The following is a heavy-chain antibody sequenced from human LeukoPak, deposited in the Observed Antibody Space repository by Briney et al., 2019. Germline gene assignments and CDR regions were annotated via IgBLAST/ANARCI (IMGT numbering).Heavy chain of an antibody. D-gene: IGHD4-23*01. CDR1: GFTFSNAW. CDR2: TSPDGNEK. Sequence: PGGSLRLSCAASGFTFSNAWMSWVRQAPGKGLEGVANTSPDGNEKYYADFVKGRFSIFRDNANSILCLQMNSLRGEDTAVYYCLPGKGYWGQGTLVTVSS. CDR3: LPGKGY. V-gene: IGHV3-7*01. J-gene: IGHJ4*02.